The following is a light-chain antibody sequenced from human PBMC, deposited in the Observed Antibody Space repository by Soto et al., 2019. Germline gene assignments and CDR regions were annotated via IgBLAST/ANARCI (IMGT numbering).Light chain of an antibody. Sequence: QPVLTQSPSASASLGASVKLTCTLSSGHSSYAIAWHQQQPEKGPRYFMKLNSDGSHSKGDGIPDRFSGSSSGAERYLPISSLQSEDEADYYCQTWGTGIKVFGTGTKLTVL. CDR2: LNSDGSH. CDR3: QTWGTGIKV. V-gene: IGLV4-69*01. J-gene: IGLJ1*01. CDR1: SGHSSYA.